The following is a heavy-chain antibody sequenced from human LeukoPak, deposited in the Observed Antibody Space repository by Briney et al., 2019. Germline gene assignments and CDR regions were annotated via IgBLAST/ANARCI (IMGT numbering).Heavy chain of an antibody. CDR2: FGTRSSSI. Sequence: GGSLRLSCAASGFTFSNYAMNWVRQAPGKELEWVSSFGTRSSSIYYAHSVTGRFIVSRDNAKNSLFLQMNSLRAEDTAVYYCVRENDQGFDYWGQGTLVTVSS. CDR1: GFTFSNYA. CDR3: VRENDQGFDY. V-gene: IGHV3-21*01. J-gene: IGHJ4*02. D-gene: IGHD3-16*01.